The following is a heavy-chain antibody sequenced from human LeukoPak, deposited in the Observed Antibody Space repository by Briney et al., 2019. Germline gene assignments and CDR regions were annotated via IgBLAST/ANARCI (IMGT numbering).Heavy chain of an antibody. CDR1: GFTFSSYS. V-gene: IGHV3-21*01. CDR2: ISSSSSYI. J-gene: IGHJ5*02. D-gene: IGHD6-19*01. CDR3: ARDPRYSSGWYRGGNWFDP. Sequence: GGSLRLSCAASGFTFSSYSMNWVRQAPGKGLEWVSSISSSSSYIYYADSVKGRFTISRDNAKNSLYLQMNSLRAEDTAVYYCARDPRYSSGWYRGGNWFDPWGQGTLVTVSS.